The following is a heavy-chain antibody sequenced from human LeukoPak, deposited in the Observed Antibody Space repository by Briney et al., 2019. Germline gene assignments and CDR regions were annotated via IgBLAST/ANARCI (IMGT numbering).Heavy chain of an antibody. Sequence: GGSLRLSCAASGFTFSSCAMHWVRQAPGKGLEWVAVISYDGSNKYYADSVKGRFTISRDNSKNTLYLQMNSLRAEDTAVYYCASDLISSFPWGQGTLVTVSS. D-gene: IGHD2-2*01. J-gene: IGHJ5*02. CDR3: ASDLISSFP. CDR1: GFTFSSCA. V-gene: IGHV3-30-3*01. CDR2: ISYDGSNK.